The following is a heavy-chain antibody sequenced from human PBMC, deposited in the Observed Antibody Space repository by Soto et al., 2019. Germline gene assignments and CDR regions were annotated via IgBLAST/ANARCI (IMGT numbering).Heavy chain of an antibody. V-gene: IGHV1-46*01. Sequence: QVQLVQSGAEVKKPGASVKVSCKASGYSLTSYYMHWVRQAPGQGLEWMGIINPSGGSTSYAQKFQGSVTMTTDTSTITVYMELSSLRPEHTAGYYFASDYSSSSRYGMDVWGQGTTVTVSS. CDR1: GYSLTSYY. CDR2: INPSGGST. D-gene: IGHD6-6*01. CDR3: ASDYSSSSRYGMDV. J-gene: IGHJ6*02.